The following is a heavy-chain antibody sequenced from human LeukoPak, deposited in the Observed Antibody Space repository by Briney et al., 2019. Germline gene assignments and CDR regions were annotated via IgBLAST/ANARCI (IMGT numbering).Heavy chain of an antibody. CDR2: INHSGST. V-gene: IGHV4-39*01. Sequence: PSETLSLTCTVSGGSISSSSYYWGWIRQPPGKGLEWIGEINHSGSTNYNPSLKSRVTISVDTSKNQFSLKLSSVTAADTAVYYCARHIALQRYYYYYYMDVWGKGTTVTVSS. CDR1: GGSISSSSYY. CDR3: ARHIALQRYYYYYYMDV. D-gene: IGHD4-11*01. J-gene: IGHJ6*03.